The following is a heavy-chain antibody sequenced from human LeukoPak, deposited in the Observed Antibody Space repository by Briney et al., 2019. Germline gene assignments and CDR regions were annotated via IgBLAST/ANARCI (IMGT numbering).Heavy chain of an antibody. CDR2: ISYSGST. D-gene: IGHD6-19*01. V-gene: IGHV4-39*01. CDR1: GGSISSSSYY. CDR3: ARSYSSGWYFLGSYLDTVAFDI. J-gene: IGHJ3*02. Sequence: PSETLSLTCTVCGGSISSSSYYWGWIRQPPGKGLEWIGSISYSGSTYYNPSLKSRVTISVDTSKNQFSLKLSSVTAADTAVYYCARSYSSGWYFLGSYLDTVAFDIWGQGTMVTVSS.